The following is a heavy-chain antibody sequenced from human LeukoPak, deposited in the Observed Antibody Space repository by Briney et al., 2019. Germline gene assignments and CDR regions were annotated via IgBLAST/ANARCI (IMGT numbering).Heavy chain of an antibody. Sequence: GRSLRLSCAASGFTFSSYGMEWVRQAPGKGLEWVAVISYDGSKKYYADSVKGRFTISRDNSKNTVDVQMNSLRAEDTAVYYCAKEFDAGYSSGWPTDYWGQGTLVTVSS. CDR1: GFTFSSYG. CDR3: AKEFDAGYSSGWPTDY. CDR2: ISYDGSKK. J-gene: IGHJ4*02. V-gene: IGHV3-30*18. D-gene: IGHD6-19*01.